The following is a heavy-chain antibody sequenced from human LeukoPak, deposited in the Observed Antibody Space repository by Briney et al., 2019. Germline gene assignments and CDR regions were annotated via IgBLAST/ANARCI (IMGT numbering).Heavy chain of an antibody. CDR3: ARGAKMATRGFDY. D-gene: IGHD5-12*01. Sequence: PSQTLSLTCTVSGGSISSGGSYWNWIRQHPGKGLEWIGYIYNSGRTHTKPSLKSRVTISVDTSKKQLSLKLRYVTAADTAVYYCARGAKMATRGFDYWGQGTLVTVSS. CDR2: IYNSGRT. CDR1: GGSISSGGSY. V-gene: IGHV4-31*03. J-gene: IGHJ4*02.